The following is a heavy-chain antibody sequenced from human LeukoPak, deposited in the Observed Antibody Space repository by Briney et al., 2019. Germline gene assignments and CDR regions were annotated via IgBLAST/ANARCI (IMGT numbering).Heavy chain of an antibody. CDR2: ISGSGDST. CDR1: RFTFSSYA. D-gene: IGHD3-9*01. CDR3: ARHSRTYYDILTGPYGGYFDS. V-gene: IGHV3-23*01. Sequence: PGGSLRLSCVASRFTFSSYAMNWVRQAPGKGLEWVSTISGSGDSTYYADSVKGRFTISRDNAKNSLYLQMNSLRAEDTAVYYCARHSRTYYDILTGPYGGYFDSWGQRTLVTVSS. J-gene: IGHJ4*02.